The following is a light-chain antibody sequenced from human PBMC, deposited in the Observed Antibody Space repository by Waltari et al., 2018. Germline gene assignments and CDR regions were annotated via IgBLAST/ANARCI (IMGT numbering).Light chain of an antibody. Sequence: DMQMSRSRSDMSASVGDKVTITCRVSQGISNYLVWFQQKPGKVPKRLIYAGSSLQTGVPSRFSGSGSGTEFTLTISSLQAEDFATYYCLQNNSYPRTFGQGTKVDIK. CDR1: QGISNY. J-gene: IGKJ1*01. V-gene: IGKV1-17*03. CDR3: LQNNSYPRT. CDR2: AGS.